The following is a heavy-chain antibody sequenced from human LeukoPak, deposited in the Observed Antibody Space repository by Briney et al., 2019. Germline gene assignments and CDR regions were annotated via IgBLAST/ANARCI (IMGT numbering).Heavy chain of an antibody. D-gene: IGHD4-17*01. CDR1: GYTFTSYD. Sequence: ASVKVSCKASGYTFTSYDINWVRQATGQGLEWMGWMNPNSGNTGYAQKFQGRVTMTRNTSISTAYMELSSLRSEDTAVYYCARAPPYGDYDNDAFDIWGQGTVVTVSS. CDR2: MNPNSGNT. J-gene: IGHJ3*02. CDR3: ARAPPYGDYDNDAFDI. V-gene: IGHV1-8*01.